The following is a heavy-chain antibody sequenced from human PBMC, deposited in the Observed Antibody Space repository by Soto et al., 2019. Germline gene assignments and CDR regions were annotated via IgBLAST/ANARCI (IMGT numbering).Heavy chain of an antibody. CDR3: ARDRFTTDRCCTHHFDV. CDR1: GYSFTSYG. Sequence: ASVKVSCKSSGYSFTSYGVSWVRQAPGQGLEWLGWISVYTGNTKQAQKFQDRVTLTTEASTNTAYMELRNLRSDDTAVYYCARDRFTTDRCCTHHFDVWGQGTTVTVS. CDR2: ISVYTGNT. V-gene: IGHV1-18*04. J-gene: IGHJ6*02. D-gene: IGHD3-22*01.